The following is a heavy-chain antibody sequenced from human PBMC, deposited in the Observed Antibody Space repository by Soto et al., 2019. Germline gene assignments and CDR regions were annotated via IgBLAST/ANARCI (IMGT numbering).Heavy chain of an antibody. J-gene: IGHJ6*02. D-gene: IGHD3-3*01. CDR1: GFTFTSSA. CDR3: AAEGTYYDFWSGYLATTLGGYYYGMDV. V-gene: IGHV1-58*01. CDR2: IVVGSGNT. Sequence: SVKVSCKASGFTFTSSAVQWVRQARGQRLEWIGWIVVGSGNTNYAQKFQERVTITRDMSTSTAYMELSSLRSEDTAVYYCAAEGTYYDFWSGYLATTLGGYYYGMDVWGQGTTVTVSS.